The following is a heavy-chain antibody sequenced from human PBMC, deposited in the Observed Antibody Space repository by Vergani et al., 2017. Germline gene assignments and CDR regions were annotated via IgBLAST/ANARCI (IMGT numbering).Heavy chain of an antibody. Sequence: QVQLQQWGAGLLKPSETLSLTCAVYGGSFSGYYWSWIRQPPGKGLEWIGEINHSGSTNYNPSLKSRVTISVDTSKNQFSLKLSSVTAADTAVYYCARDPHLRFLEWFFDYWGQGTLVTVSS. CDR1: GGSFSGYY. D-gene: IGHD3-3*01. CDR2: INHSGST. V-gene: IGHV4-34*01. J-gene: IGHJ4*02. CDR3: ARDPHLRFLEWFFDY.